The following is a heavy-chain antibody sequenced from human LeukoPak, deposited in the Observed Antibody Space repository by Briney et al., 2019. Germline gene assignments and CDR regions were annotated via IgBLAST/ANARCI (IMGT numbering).Heavy chain of an antibody. V-gene: IGHV4-59*08. CDR2: IYYSGNT. D-gene: IGHD2-2*01. CDR3: ARHSCSSTSCSLDY. J-gene: IGHJ4*02. CDR1: GGSVSSYY. Sequence: SETLSLTCTVSGGSVSSYYWSWIRQPPGKGLEWIGYIYYSGNTNYSPSLKSRVTISVDTSKNQFSLTLRSVTAADTAMYYCARHSCSSTSCSLDYWGQGTLVTVSS.